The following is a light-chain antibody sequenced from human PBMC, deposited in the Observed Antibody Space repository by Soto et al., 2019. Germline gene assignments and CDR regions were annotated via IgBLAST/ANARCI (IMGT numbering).Light chain of an antibody. CDR1: SSDVGGYNY. J-gene: IGLJ3*02. CDR3: CSYAGSYTQV. Sequence: QSALTQPRSVSGSPGQSVTISCTGTSSDVGGYNYVSWYQQYPGKAPKPMIYDVTKRPSGVPDHFSGSKSGNTASLTISGLQAEDEADYYCCSYAGSYTQVFGGGTKLTVL. V-gene: IGLV2-11*01. CDR2: DVT.